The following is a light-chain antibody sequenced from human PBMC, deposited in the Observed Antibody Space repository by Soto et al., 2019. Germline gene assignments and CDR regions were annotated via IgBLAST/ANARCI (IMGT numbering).Light chain of an antibody. CDR1: SGHSSYA. CDR3: QTWGTGIHYV. J-gene: IGLJ1*01. CDR2: LNSDGSH. V-gene: IGLV4-69*01. Sequence: QLVLTQSPSASASLGASVKLTCTLSSGHSSYAIAWHQQQPEKGPRYLMKLNSDGSHSKGDVIPDRFSGSSSGAERYLTLSSIQSEDEAEYYCQTWGTGIHYVFGTGTKVTVL.